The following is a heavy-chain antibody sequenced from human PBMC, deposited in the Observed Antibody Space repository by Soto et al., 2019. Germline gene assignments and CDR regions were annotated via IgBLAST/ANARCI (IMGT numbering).Heavy chain of an antibody. J-gene: IGHJ6*02. CDR1: GFTFSSYS. V-gene: IGHV3-21*01. Sequence: SLRLSCAASGFTFSSYSMNWVRQAPGKGLEWVSSISSSSSYIYYADSVKGRFTISRDNAKNSLYLQMNSLRAEDTAVYYCARDRTPYDFWSGYPNGMDVSGQGTTVTVSS. CDR3: ARDRTPYDFWSGYPNGMDV. CDR2: ISSSSSYI. D-gene: IGHD3-3*01.